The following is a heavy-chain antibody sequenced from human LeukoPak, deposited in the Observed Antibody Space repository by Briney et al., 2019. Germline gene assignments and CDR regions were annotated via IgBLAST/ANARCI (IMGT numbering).Heavy chain of an antibody. Sequence: ASVKVSCKASGYTFTSYAMHWVRQAPGQRLEWMGWINAGNGNTKYSQEFQGRVTITRDTSASTAYMELSSLRSEDMAVYYCARRRSMVRGVIITATPMYYFDYWGQGTLVTVSS. J-gene: IGHJ4*02. CDR2: INAGNGNT. CDR3: ARRRSMVRGVIITATPMYYFDY. D-gene: IGHD3-10*01. CDR1: GYTFTSYA. V-gene: IGHV1-3*03.